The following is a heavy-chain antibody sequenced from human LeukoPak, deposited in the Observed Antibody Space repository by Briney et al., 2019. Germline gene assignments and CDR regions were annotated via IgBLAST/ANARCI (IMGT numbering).Heavy chain of an antibody. V-gene: IGHV4-4*07. CDR2: IYTRGST. Sequence: SETLSLTCTVSGGSISTYYWSWIRQPAGKGLEWIGRIYTRGSTNYNPSLKTRVTISVDTSKNQFSLKLSSVTAADTAVYYCARDSRIVATIWGGFDYWGQGTLVTVSS. CDR1: GGSISTYY. J-gene: IGHJ4*02. D-gene: IGHD5-12*01. CDR3: ARDSRIVATIWGGFDY.